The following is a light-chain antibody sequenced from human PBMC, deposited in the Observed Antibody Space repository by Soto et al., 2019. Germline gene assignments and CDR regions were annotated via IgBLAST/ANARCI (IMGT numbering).Light chain of an antibody. V-gene: IGKV3-20*01. CDR2: GAS. CDR1: QSVSSSY. Sequence: EIVLTQSPGTLSLSPGERATLSCRASQSVSSSYLAWYQQKPGQAPRLLIYGASSRATGIPDRFSGSGSGTDFPLTISRLEPEDFSVSYCQQYGSSPWTFGQGNKVEIQ. J-gene: IGKJ1*01. CDR3: QQYGSSPWT.